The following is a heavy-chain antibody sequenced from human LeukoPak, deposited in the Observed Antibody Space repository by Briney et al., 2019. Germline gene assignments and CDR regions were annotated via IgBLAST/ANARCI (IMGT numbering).Heavy chain of an antibody. CDR2: ISSVGSNI. D-gene: IGHD3-16*01. V-gene: IGHV3-21*05. CDR1: GFTFSNYG. J-gene: IGHJ1*01. Sequence: GGSLRLSCAASGFTFSNYGMTWVRQAPGRGLEWLSYISSVGSNIYYADSVKGRFTISRDNAKNSLYLQMNSLRAEDTAVYYCAKEGGGSEDEYFQHWGQGTLVTVSS. CDR3: AKEGGGSEDEYFQH.